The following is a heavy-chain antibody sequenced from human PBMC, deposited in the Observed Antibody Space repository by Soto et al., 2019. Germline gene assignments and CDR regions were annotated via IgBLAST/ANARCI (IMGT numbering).Heavy chain of an antibody. V-gene: IGHV3-72*01. CDR3: ATGLSNGYYNFDY. J-gene: IGHJ4*02. CDR1: GFTFSDHY. D-gene: IGHD3-22*01. CDR2: IRNRANSYTT. Sequence: TGGSLRLSCAASGFTFSDHYMDWVRQAPGKGLEWVGRIRNRANSYTTEFAASVKGRFTISRDHSKDTLYLQMNSLKTEDTAVYYCATGLSNGYYNFDYWGQGTLVTVSS.